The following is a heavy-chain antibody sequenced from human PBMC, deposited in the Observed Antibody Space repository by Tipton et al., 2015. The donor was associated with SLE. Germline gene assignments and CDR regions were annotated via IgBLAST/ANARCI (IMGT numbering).Heavy chain of an antibody. Sequence: TLSLTCTVSGGSISSYYWSWIRQSPGKGLEWIGYIYTSGSTNYNPSLKSRVTISADTSKKQFSLKLSSVTAADTAVYYCASGGYGSGSHYLGGWFDPWGRGNLVTVSS. V-gene: IGHV4-4*08. CDR2: IYTSGST. CDR3: ASGGYGSGSHYLGGWFDP. D-gene: IGHD3-10*01. J-gene: IGHJ5*02. CDR1: GGSISSYY.